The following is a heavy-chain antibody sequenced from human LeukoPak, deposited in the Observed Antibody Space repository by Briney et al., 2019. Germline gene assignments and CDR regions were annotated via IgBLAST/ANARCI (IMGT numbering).Heavy chain of an antibody. CDR1: GGSISSGDYY. J-gene: IGHJ3*02. Sequence: SETLSLTCTVSGGSISSGDYYWSWIRQHPEKGLEWIGYTSYSGSTNYNPSLKSRVTISVDTSKNQFSLKLSSVTAADTAVYYCARAGYNWNYLGNDAFDIWGQGTMVTVSS. CDR3: ARAGYNWNYLGNDAFDI. V-gene: IGHV4-61*08. CDR2: TSYSGST. D-gene: IGHD1-7*01.